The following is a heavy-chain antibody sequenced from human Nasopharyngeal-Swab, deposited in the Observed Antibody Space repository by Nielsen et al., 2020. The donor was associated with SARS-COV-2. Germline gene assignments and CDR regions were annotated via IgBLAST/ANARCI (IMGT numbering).Heavy chain of an antibody. CDR2: ISSSSSYI. J-gene: IGHJ6*02. D-gene: IGHD1-26*01. Sequence: GEDLKISCAASGFTFSSYSMNWVRKAPGKGLEWVSSISSSSSYIYYADSVKGRFTLSRDNAKNSLYLLMNSLRAEDTAVYYCARDIYYMGATTTPYYYYYGMDVWGQGTTVTVSS. V-gene: IGHV3-21*01. CDR1: GFTFSSYS. CDR3: ARDIYYMGATTTPYYYYYGMDV.